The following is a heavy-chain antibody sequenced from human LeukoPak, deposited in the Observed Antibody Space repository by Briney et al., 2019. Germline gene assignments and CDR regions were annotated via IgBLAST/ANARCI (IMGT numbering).Heavy chain of an antibody. D-gene: IGHD7-27*01. J-gene: IGHJ4*02. CDR3: ARAWELTGDPSHFDY. Sequence: PSETLSLTCAVYGGSFSGYYWSWIRQPPGKGLEWVGEINHSGSTNYNPSLKSRVTISVDTSKNQFSLKLSSVTAADTAVYYCARAWELTGDPSHFDYWGQGTLVTVSS. CDR2: INHSGST. V-gene: IGHV4-34*09. CDR1: GGSFSGYY.